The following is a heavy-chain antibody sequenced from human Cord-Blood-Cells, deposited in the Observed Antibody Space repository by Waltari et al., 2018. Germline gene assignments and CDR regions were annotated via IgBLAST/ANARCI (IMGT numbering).Heavy chain of an antibody. CDR2: INHSGRT. D-gene: IGHD5-12*01. J-gene: IGHJ4*02. V-gene: IGHV4-34*01. Sequence: QVQLQQWGAGLLKPSETLSLTCAVYGGSFSGYYWSWIRQPPGKGLEWIGEINHSGRTNYNPSLKRRVTISVDTAKNQFSLKLSSVTAADTAVYYCARGLRGDRDIVATIDYWGQGTLVTVSS. CDR1: GGSFSGYY. CDR3: ARGLRGDRDIVATIDY.